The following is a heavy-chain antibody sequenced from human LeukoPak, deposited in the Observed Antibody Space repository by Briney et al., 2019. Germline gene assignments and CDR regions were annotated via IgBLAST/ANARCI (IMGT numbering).Heavy chain of an antibody. D-gene: IGHD4-17*01. Sequence: GASVTVSFKISVYTLTEISMHWVRQAPGQGLEWMGGFNPEDGETIYARSFQGRLTVTEDTSTDTAYMELSSLRSEDTAMYYCATEIVGYGDVHYFDFWGQGTLVTVSS. CDR3: ATEIVGYGDVHYFDF. CDR1: VYTLTEIS. V-gene: IGHV1-24*01. J-gene: IGHJ4*02. CDR2: FNPEDGET.